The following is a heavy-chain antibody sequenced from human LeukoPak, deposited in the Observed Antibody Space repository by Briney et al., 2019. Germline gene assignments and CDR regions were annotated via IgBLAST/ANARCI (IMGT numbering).Heavy chain of an antibody. Sequence: GGSLRLSCAASGFTFSRYGMHWVRQAPGKGLEWVAVISYDGSNKYYADSVKGRFTISRDNSKNTLYLQMNSLRAEDTAVYYCAKDPHCDISVIGGIYYYYGMDVWGQGTTVTVSS. CDR3: AKDPHCDISVIGGIYYYYGMDV. V-gene: IGHV3-30*18. CDR1: GFTFSRYG. CDR2: ISYDGSNK. J-gene: IGHJ6*02. D-gene: IGHD3-22*01.